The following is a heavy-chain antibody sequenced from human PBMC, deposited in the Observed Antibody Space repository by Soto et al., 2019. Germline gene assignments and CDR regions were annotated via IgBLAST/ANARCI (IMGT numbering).Heavy chain of an antibody. CDR3: AKDIGSGDLIMVRGWDY. CDR1: GFNFDDYG. CDR2: INWNSARI. J-gene: IGHJ4*02. V-gene: IGHV3-9*01. Sequence: EVQLVESGGGLVQPGRSLRLSCAASGFNFDDYGMHWVRQVPGKGLEWVAGINWNSARIGYADSVKGRFTISRDNGKNSLFLLMYSLKTEDTALYYCAKDIGSGDLIMVRGWDYWGQGTLLSVSS. D-gene: IGHD3-10*01.